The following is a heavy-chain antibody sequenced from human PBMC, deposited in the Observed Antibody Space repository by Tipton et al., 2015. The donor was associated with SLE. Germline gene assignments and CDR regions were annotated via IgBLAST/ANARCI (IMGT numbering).Heavy chain of an antibody. Sequence: GLVKPSETLSLTCAVYGGSFSGYYWNWIRQPQGKGLEWIGEINHSGSTNYNPSLKSRVTISVDTSKNQFSLQLSSVTAADTAVYYCARVEIPGLQGAFDIWGQGTMVTVSS. D-gene: IGHD2-21*01. V-gene: IGHV4-34*01. J-gene: IGHJ3*02. CDR2: INHSGST. CDR1: GGSFSGYY. CDR3: ARVEIPGLQGAFDI.